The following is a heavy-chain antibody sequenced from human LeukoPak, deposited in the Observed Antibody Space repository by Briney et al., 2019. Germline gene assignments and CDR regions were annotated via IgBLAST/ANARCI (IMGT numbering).Heavy chain of an antibody. V-gene: IGHV4-34*01. CDR1: GGSFSGYY. CDR2: INHSGST. D-gene: IGHD6-19*01. Sequence: SETLSLTCAVYGGSFSGYYWSWIRQPPGKGLEWIGEINHSGSTNYNPSLKSRVTISVDTSKNQFSLQLNSVTPEDTAVYYCARWAQWLVGAFDIWGQGTMVTVSS. CDR3: ARWAQWLVGAFDI. J-gene: IGHJ3*02.